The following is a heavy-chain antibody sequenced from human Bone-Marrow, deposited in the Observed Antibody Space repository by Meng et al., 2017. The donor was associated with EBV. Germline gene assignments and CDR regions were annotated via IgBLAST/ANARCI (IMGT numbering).Heavy chain of an antibody. V-gene: IGHV4-39*07. J-gene: IGHJ4*02. Sequence: RQLQESGPGLVKPSGTLSLTCTVSGGSISSSSYYWGWIRQPPGKGLEWIGSIYYSGSTYYNPSLKSRVTISVDTSKNQFSLKLSSVTAADTAVYYWARVSVGATFFDYWGQGTLVTVSS. CDR1: GGSISSSSYY. CDR2: IYYSGST. CDR3: ARVSVGATFFDY. D-gene: IGHD1-26*01.